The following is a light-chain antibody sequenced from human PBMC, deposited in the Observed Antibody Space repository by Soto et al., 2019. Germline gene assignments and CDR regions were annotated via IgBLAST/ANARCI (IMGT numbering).Light chain of an antibody. CDR3: QQRSNWYT. CDR1: QSISNY. Sequence: EIVLTQSPATLSLSPGERATLSCRASQSISNYLAWYQQKPGQAPRLLIYDASNRATGIPVRFSGSGSGTYFTLTISSLEPEDFAVYYCQQRSNWYTFGQGTRLEIK. CDR2: DAS. V-gene: IGKV3-11*01. J-gene: IGKJ5*01.